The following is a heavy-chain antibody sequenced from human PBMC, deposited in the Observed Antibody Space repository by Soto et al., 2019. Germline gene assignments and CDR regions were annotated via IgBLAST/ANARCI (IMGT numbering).Heavy chain of an antibody. CDR2: ISGSGGST. CDR3: AKEGEYSYGYNYYYYGMDV. D-gene: IGHD5-18*01. J-gene: IGHJ6*02. CDR1: GFTFSSYA. V-gene: IGHV3-23*01. Sequence: GGSLRLSCAASGFTFSSYAMSWVRQAPGKGLEWVSAISGSGGSTYYADSVKGRFTISRDNSKNTLYLQMNSLRAEDTAVYYCAKEGEYSYGYNYYYYGMDVWGQGTTVTVSS.